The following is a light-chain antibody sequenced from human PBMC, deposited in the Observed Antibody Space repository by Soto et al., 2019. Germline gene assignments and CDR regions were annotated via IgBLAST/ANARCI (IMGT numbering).Light chain of an antibody. J-gene: IGKJ1*01. CDR2: TAS. CDR1: QSVNYN. V-gene: IGKV3-15*01. CDR3: QQYESWPT. Sequence: EIVMTQFPSTLSMSPGQRATLSCRASQSVNYNLAWYQQKPCQAPRLLIYTASTRATGIPASFSGSGSVTEFTLTINRLQYEDFAVYYCQQYESWPTFGQGTKVDIK.